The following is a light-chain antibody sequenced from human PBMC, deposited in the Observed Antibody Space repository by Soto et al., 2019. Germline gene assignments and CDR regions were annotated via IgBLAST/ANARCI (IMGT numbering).Light chain of an antibody. J-gene: IGLJ1*01. CDR3: SSYTSTSTLYV. CDR1: SSDIGGYNY. V-gene: IGLV2-14*03. CDR2: DVS. Sequence: QSALTQPASVSGSPGQSITISCTGTSSDIGGYNYVSWYQQHPGKVPKLIIYDVSNRPSGVSNRFSGSKSGNAASLTISGLQAEDEADYYGSSYTSTSTLYVFGTGTKVTVL.